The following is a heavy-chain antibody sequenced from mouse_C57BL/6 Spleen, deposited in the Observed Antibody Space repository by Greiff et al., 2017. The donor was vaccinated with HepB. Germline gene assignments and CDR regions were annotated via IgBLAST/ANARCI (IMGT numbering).Heavy chain of an antibody. CDR2: INYDGSST. CDR1: GFTFSDYY. D-gene: IGHD2-3*01. Sequence: EVKLVESEGGLVQPGSSMKLSCTASGFTFSDYYMAWVRQVPEKGLEWVANINYDGSSTYYLDSLKSRFIISRDNAKNILYLQMSSLKSEDTATYYCARVLYDGYYDWYFDVWGTGTTVTVSS. CDR3: ARVLYDGYYDWYFDV. J-gene: IGHJ1*03. V-gene: IGHV5-16*01.